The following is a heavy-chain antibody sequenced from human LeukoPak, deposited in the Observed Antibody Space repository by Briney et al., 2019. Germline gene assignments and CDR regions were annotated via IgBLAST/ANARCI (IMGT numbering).Heavy chain of an antibody. D-gene: IGHD5-18*01. V-gene: IGHV4-39*01. Sequence: SETLSLTCTVSGHSISSSSYYWGWIRQPPGKGLEWIGRICYSGSTYYNPSVKSRVTISVDTSKNQFSLKLSSVTAEDTAVYYCARHDGYSYGRTKPYYFDYWGQGTLVTVSS. CDR1: GHSISSSSYY. CDR3: ARHDGYSYGRTKPYYFDY. CDR2: ICYSGST. J-gene: IGHJ4*02.